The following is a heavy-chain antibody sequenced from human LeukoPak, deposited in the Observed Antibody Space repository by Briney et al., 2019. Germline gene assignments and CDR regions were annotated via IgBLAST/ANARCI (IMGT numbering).Heavy chain of an antibody. CDR1: GFIFSTYD. CDR3: VGDIDY. V-gene: IGHV3-30*02. D-gene: IGHD3-10*01. J-gene: IGHJ4*02. Sequence: PGGPLRLSCAASGFIFSTYDMHWVRQAPDKGGEGVAFIQYYGSNKHYADSVEGRFTIPRDNSKNTLYLHINRLRAEDTALYYCVGDIDYWGQGTLVTASS. CDR2: IQYYGSNK.